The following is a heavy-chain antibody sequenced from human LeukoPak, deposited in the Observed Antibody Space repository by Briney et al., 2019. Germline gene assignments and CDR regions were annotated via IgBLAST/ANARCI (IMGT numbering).Heavy chain of an antibody. CDR2: IYHSGST. Sequence: PSETLSLTCTVSDYSITNGYYWGWIRQPPGKGLEWIGSIYHSGSTYYNPSLKSRVTISVDTSKNQFSLKLSSVTAADTAVYYCARADYSSTWSHDYYYMDVWGKGTTVTVSS. V-gene: IGHV4-38-2*02. CDR3: ARADYSSTWSHDYYYMDV. J-gene: IGHJ6*03. CDR1: DYSITNGYY. D-gene: IGHD6-13*01.